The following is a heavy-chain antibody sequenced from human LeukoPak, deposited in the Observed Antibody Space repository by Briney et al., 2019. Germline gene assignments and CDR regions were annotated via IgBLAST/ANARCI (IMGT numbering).Heavy chain of an antibody. CDR2: ISSSSSYI. D-gene: IGHD4-17*01. Sequence: GGSLRLSCAASGFTFSSYSMNWVRQAPGKGLEWVSSISSSSSYIYYADSVKGRFTISRDNAKNSLYLQMNSLRAEDTAVYYCARDTNVYGDYVLTYYFDYWGQGTLVTVSS. CDR1: GFTFSSYS. V-gene: IGHV3-21*01. CDR3: ARDTNVYGDYVLTYYFDY. J-gene: IGHJ4*02.